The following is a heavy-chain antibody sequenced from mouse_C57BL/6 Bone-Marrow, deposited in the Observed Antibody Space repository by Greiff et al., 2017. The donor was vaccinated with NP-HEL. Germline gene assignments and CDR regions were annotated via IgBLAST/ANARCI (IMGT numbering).Heavy chain of an antibody. CDR1: GFSLTSYG. Sequence: QVHVKQSGPGLVQPSQSLSITCTVSGFSLTSYGVHWVRQSPGKGLEWLGVIWSGGSTDYNAAFISRLSISKDNSKSQVFFKMNSLQADDTAIYYCARNFYGSTSYYFDYGGQGTTLTVSS. V-gene: IGHV2-2*01. CDR2: IWSGGST. D-gene: IGHD1-1*01. J-gene: IGHJ2*01. CDR3: ARNFYGSTSYYFDY.